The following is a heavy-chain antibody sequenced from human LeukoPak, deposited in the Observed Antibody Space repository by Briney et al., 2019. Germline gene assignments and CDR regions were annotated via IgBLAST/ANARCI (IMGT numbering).Heavy chain of an antibody. CDR2: IYPGDSDT. Sequence: GASLKISCQGSGYSFTSYWIGWVRQLPGKGLEWMGIIYPGDSDTRYSPSFQGQVTISADKSISTAYLQWSSLKASDTAMYYCARHEVAMVRGVIIVGYFDYWGQGTLVTVSS. D-gene: IGHD3-10*01. CDR1: GYSFTSYW. CDR3: ARHEVAMVRGVIIVGYFDY. J-gene: IGHJ4*02. V-gene: IGHV5-51*01.